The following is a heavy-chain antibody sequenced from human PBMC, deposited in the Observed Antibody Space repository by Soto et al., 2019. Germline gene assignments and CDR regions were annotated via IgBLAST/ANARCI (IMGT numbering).Heavy chain of an antibody. CDR1: GYTFTSYG. J-gene: IGHJ5*02. D-gene: IGHD2-8*01. Sequence: SVKVSCKTSGYTFTSYGISWVRQAPGQGLEWMGWISAYNGNTNYAQKLQGRVTMTTDTSTSTAYMELRSLRSDDTAVYYCAREPAWTNGGCYGDNWSDPWGQGTRLSVPS. V-gene: IGHV1-18*04. CDR3: AREPAWTNGGCYGDNWSDP. CDR2: ISAYNGNT.